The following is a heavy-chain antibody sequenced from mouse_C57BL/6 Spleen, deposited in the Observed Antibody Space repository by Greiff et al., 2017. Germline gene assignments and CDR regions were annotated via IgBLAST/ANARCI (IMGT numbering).Heavy chain of an antibody. CDR1: GFTFSSYA. J-gene: IGHJ2*01. Sequence: EVQLVESGGGLVKPGGSLKLSCAASGFTFSSYAMSWVRQTPEKRLEWVATISDGGSYTYYPDNVKGRFTISRDNAKNNLYLQMSHLKSEDTSMFYCARGGRGVFDYWGQGTTLTVSS. CDR2: ISDGGSYT. D-gene: IGHD3-3*01. V-gene: IGHV5-4*01. CDR3: ARGGRGVFDY.